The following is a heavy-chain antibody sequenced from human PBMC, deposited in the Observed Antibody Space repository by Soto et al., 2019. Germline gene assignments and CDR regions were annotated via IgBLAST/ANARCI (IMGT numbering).Heavy chain of an antibody. Sequence: ASVKVSCKASGYTFTSYGISWVRQAPGQGLEWMGWISAYNGNTNYAQKLQGRVTMTTDTSTSTAYMELRSLGSDDTAVYYCARVEEPYYYGSGSYYIPIDPWGQGTLVTVSS. CDR2: ISAYNGNT. J-gene: IGHJ5*02. D-gene: IGHD3-10*01. CDR3: ARVEEPYYYGSGSYYIPIDP. V-gene: IGHV1-18*04. CDR1: GYTFTSYG.